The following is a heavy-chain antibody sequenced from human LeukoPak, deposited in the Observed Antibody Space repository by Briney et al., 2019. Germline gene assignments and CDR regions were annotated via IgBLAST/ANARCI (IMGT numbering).Heavy chain of an antibody. D-gene: IGHD3-10*01. CDR1: GFTVSSNY. Sequence: GGSLRLSCAASGFTVSSNYMSWVRQAPGKGLEWVSVIYSGGSTYYADSVKGRLTISRDNSKNTLYLQMNSLRAEDTAVYYCARDTGYYGSGSYLIWGQGTLVTVSS. J-gene: IGHJ4*02. CDR2: IYSGGST. V-gene: IGHV3-66*01. CDR3: ARDTGYYGSGSYLI.